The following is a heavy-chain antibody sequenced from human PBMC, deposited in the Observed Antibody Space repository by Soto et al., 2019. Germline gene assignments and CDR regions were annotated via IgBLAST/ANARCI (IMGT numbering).Heavy chain of an antibody. V-gene: IGHV3-48*03. J-gene: IGHJ4*02. Sequence: LRLSCVASESTFSSYEMNWVRQAPGKGLEWVSYISSSGTTIYYTDSVKGRFTISRDNAKKSLYLQMNSLRAEDTAVYYCVRFGGAAAGPGDYWGQGTLVTVSS. CDR3: VRFGGAAAGPGDY. CDR1: ESTFSSYE. CDR2: ISSSGTTI. D-gene: IGHD6-13*01.